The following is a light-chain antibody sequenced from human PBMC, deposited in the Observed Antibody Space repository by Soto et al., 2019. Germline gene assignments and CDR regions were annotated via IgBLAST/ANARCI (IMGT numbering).Light chain of an antibody. Sequence: QLVLTQSSSASASLGSSVKLTCTLSSGHRSYIIAWHQQQPGKAPRYLMKLEGSGSYNKGSGVPDRFSGSSSGADRYLTMSNLRSEDEADYYCETWDSNIRVFGGGTKLTVL. CDR3: ETWDSNIRV. J-gene: IGLJ2*01. CDR1: SGHRSYI. CDR2: LEGSGSY. V-gene: IGLV4-60*03.